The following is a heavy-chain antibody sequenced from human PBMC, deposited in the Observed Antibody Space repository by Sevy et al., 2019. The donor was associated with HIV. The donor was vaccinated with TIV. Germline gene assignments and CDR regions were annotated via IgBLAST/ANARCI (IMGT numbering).Heavy chain of an antibody. CDR2: INPNSGKT. CDR3: VRAMRDGSGWYGPTY. CDR1: GYTFTSSE. D-gene: IGHD6-19*01. Sequence: ASVKVSCKASGYTFTSSEVNWVRQAPGQGLEWMGWINPNSGKTGYAQKLQGRVTMTRDTSVNTVFMELSSLTSEDTATYYCVRAMRDGSGWYGPTYWGQGTLVTDSS. J-gene: IGHJ4*02. V-gene: IGHV1-8*01.